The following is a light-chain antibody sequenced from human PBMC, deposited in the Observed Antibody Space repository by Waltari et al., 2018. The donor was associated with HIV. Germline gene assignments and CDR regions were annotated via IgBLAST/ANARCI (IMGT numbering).Light chain of an antibody. CDR2: RNN. V-gene: IGLV1-47*01. Sequence: QSVLTQPPSASGTPGQRVTIYCTGSSSNIGSKYAYWYQQLPGPAPKLLIYRNNQRPSGVPDRFSGSKSGTSASLAISGLRSEDEADYYCAAWDDSLSGLHWVFGGGTKLTVL. CDR3: AAWDDSLSGLHWV. CDR1: SSNIGSKY. J-gene: IGLJ3*02.